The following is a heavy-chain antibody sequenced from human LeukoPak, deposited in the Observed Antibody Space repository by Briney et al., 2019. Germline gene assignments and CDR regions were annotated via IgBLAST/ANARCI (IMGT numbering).Heavy chain of an antibody. D-gene: IGHD3-22*01. J-gene: IGHJ6*02. V-gene: IGHV1-69*13. CDR1: GGTFSSYA. CDR2: IIPIFGTA. CDR3: ARGTPHYYDSSGYYYEEPSPNYYYYYGTDV. Sequence: SVKVSCKASGGTFSSYAISWVRQAPGQGLEWMGGIIPIFGTANYAQKFQGRVTITADESTSTAYMELSSLRSEDTAVYYCARGTPHYYDSSGYYYEEPSPNYYYYYGTDVWGQGTTVTVSS.